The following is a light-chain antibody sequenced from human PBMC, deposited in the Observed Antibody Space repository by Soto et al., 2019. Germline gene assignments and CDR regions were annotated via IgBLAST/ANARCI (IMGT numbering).Light chain of an antibody. V-gene: IGKV3-11*01. Sequence: EIVLTQSPATLSLSPGERATLSCRASQSVSSYLAWYQQKPGQAPRLLIYDASNRATGIPARFSGSGSGTDFTLTISSLEPEDFAVYYCQQRSNWPPVYTFGQGNKLEIK. CDR1: QSVSSY. CDR2: DAS. J-gene: IGKJ2*01. CDR3: QQRSNWPPVYT.